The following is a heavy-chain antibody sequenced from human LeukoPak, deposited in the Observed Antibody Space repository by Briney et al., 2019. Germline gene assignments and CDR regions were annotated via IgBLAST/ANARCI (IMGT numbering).Heavy chain of an antibody. CDR2: ISGFNT. CDR3: AKDVCTSPRCLLYFDS. J-gene: IGHJ4*02. CDR1: GFAFSKYA. Sequence: GGSLRLYCTTSGFAFSKYAMNWVRQAPGKGPEWVSGISGFNTYYADSVKGRFTIFRDNSKNVLYLQMDRLRAEDTTVYSCAKDVCTSPRCLLYFDSWGQGTLVTVSS. V-gene: IGHV3-23*01. D-gene: IGHD2-8*01.